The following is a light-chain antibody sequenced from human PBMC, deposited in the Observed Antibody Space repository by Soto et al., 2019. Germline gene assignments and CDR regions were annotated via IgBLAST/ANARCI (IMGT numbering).Light chain of an antibody. CDR1: QSVSSY. J-gene: IGKJ1*01. CDR3: QQRSNWPPT. CDR2: DAS. Sequence: EIVLTQSPATLSLSPGERATLSCRASQSVSSYLAWYQQKPGQAPRLLIYDASNRATGIPARFSGSGSGTDFTLTISRLEPEDFAVYYCQQRSNWPPTLGQGTKVEIK. V-gene: IGKV3-11*01.